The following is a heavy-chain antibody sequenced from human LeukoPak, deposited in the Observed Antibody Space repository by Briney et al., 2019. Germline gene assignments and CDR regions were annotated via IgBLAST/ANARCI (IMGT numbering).Heavy chain of an antibody. J-gene: IGHJ4*02. CDR1: GFSFNNAW. CDR3: TTDLYYSSGTSIDY. Sequence: GGSLRLSCAASGFSFNNAWVSWVRQAPGKGLKWVGRIKSKTDGGTTDYAAPVKGRFTISRDDSQNTLYLQMNTLKTEDTAVYYCTTDLYYSSGTSIDYWGQGTLVTVSS. CDR2: IKSKTDGGTT. D-gene: IGHD3-10*01. V-gene: IGHV3-15*01.